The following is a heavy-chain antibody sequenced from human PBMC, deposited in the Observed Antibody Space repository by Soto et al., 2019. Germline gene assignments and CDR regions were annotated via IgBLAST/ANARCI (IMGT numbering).Heavy chain of an antibody. J-gene: IGHJ4*02. V-gene: IGHV3-33*08. CDR3: ARDRYSSGWYDFDY. CDR1: GFTFSSYG. Sequence: GGSLRLSCAASGFTFSSYGMHWVRQAPGKGLQCVAAISYDGSNEDYVDSVKGRFTISRDNSKNTLYLQMNSLRAEDTAVYYCARDRYSSGWYDFDYWGQGTLVTVSS. CDR2: ISYDGSNE. D-gene: IGHD6-19*01.